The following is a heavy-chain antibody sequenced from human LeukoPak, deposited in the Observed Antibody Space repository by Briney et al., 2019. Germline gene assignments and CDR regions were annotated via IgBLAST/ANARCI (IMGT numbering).Heavy chain of an antibody. J-gene: IGHJ3*02. CDR2: SYYRSKCYN. CDR3: ARETAGSAFDI. D-gene: IGHD6-13*01. CDR1: LDSVSSHSAH. Sequence: SQTLPHTRVISLDSVSSHSAHWNWARQSPSRGLEWLGRSYYRSKCYNDYAVSVKSRIIINSDTSKYQCSLQLSSVRPEDTAVYCGARETAGSAFDIWGQGTMVTVSS. V-gene: IGHV6-1*01.